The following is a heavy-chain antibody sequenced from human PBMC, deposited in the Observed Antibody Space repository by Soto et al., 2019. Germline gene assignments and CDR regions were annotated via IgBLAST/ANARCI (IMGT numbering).Heavy chain of an antibody. Sequence: QVQLVESGGGVVQPGRSLRLSCAASGFTFSSYGMHWVRQAPGKGLEWVAVISYDGSNKYYADSVKGRFTISRDNSKNTLYLQMNSLRAEDTAVYYCAKDQYTMYYGQFDPWGQGTLVTVSS. V-gene: IGHV3-30*18. CDR3: AKDQYTMYYGQFDP. CDR1: GFTFSSYG. D-gene: IGHD3-10*01. J-gene: IGHJ5*02. CDR2: ISYDGSNK.